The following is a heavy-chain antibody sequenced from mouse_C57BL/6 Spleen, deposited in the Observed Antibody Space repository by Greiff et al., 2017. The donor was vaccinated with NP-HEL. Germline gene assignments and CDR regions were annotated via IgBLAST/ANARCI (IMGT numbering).Heavy chain of an antibody. Sequence: QVQLQQPGTELVKPGASGYTFTSYWMHWVKQRPGQCLEWIGNINPSNGGTNYNEKFKSKATLTVDKSSSTAYMQLSSLTSEDSAVYYCASEGLRRAFDYWGQGTTLTVSS. J-gene: IGHJ2*01. D-gene: IGHD2-4*01. CDR1: GYTFTSYW. V-gene: IGHV1-53*01. CDR2: INPSNGGT. CDR3: ASEGLRRAFDY.